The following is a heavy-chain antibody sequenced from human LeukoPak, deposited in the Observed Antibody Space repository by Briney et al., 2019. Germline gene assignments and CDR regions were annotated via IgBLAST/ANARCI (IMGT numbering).Heavy chain of an antibody. CDR3: ARGGGITMNLGPDY. V-gene: IGHV4-4*07. J-gene: IGHJ4*02. D-gene: IGHD3-22*01. CDR2: IYTSGST. Sequence: SETLSLTCTVSGDSISGFYWSWIRQAAGKGLEWIGHIYTSGSTNYNPSLKSRVTISVDTSKNQFSLKLSSVTAADTAVYYCARGGGITMNLGPDYWGQGTLVTVSS. CDR1: GDSISGFY.